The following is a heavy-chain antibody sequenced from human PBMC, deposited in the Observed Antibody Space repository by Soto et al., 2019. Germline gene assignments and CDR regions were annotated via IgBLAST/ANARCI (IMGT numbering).Heavy chain of an antibody. Sequence: EVQLVESGGALVQPGRSLRLSCTASGFTFGDYGLSWFRQAPGKGLEWVGFIRYKANGGTTEYAASVKGRFTISRDDSRSIAYLQMNSLKTEDTAVYYCTRGPLGDPIWGSYWFDPWGQGILVTVSS. CDR1: GFTFGDYG. V-gene: IGHV3-49*03. J-gene: IGHJ5*02. CDR3: TRGPLGDPIWGSYWFDP. CDR2: IRYKANGGTT. D-gene: IGHD3-16*01.